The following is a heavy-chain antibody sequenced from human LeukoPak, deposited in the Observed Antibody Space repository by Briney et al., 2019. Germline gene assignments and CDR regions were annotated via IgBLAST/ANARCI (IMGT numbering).Heavy chain of an antibody. J-gene: IGHJ5*02. CDR2: INHSGST. D-gene: IGHD3-10*01. CDR1: GGSFSGYY. Sequence: SETLSLTCAVYGGSFSGYYWSWVRQPPGKGLEWIGEINHSGSTNYNPSLKSRVTISVDTSKNQFSLKLSSVTAADTAVYYCGIWFGDVVFDRWGQGTLVTVSS. V-gene: IGHV4-34*01. CDR3: GIWFGDVVFDR.